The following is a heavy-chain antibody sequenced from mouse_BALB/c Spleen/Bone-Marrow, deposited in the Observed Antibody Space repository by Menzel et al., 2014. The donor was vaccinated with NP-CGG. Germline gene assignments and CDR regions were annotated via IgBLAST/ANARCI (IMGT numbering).Heavy chain of an antibody. CDR1: GFDFSRYW. CDR2: INPDSRTI. CDR3: ARIDRVDY. V-gene: IGHV4-1*02. D-gene: IGHD3-1*01. Sequence: VQLKESGGGLVQPGGSLKLSCEASGFDFSRYWMRWVRQAPGKGLEWIGEINPDSRTINQTPSLKDKFIISRDNAKNTLYLQMSKVRSEDTALYYCARIDRVDYWGQGTSVTVSS. J-gene: IGHJ4*01.